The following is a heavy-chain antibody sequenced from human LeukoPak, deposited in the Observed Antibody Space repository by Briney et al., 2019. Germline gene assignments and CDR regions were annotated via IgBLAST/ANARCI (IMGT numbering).Heavy chain of an antibody. V-gene: IGHV5-51*03. Sequence: PGESLKISCKTSGYSFTRYWIAWVRQTPGKGLEWMGIVYPDDSDTRYSPAFQGQVTISADKSITTAYLHWSSLKASDTAMYYCARRASSSNNYFYYMDVWGKETTVTVSS. CDR1: GYSFTRYW. D-gene: IGHD2-2*01. CDR2: VYPDDSDT. J-gene: IGHJ6*03. CDR3: ARRASSSNNYFYYMDV.